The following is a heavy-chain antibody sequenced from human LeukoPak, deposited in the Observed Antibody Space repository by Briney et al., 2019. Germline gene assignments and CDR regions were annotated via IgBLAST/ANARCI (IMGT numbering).Heavy chain of an antibody. Sequence: RSLRLSCAASGFTFSSYAMHWVRQAPGKGLEWVAVISYDGSNKYYADSVKGRFTISRDNSKNTLYLQMNSLRAEDTAVYYCARDHEGEYYFDYWGQGTLVTVSS. CDR2: ISYDGSNK. CDR3: ARDHEGEYYFDY. V-gene: IGHV3-30*04. CDR1: GFTFSSYA. D-gene: IGHD3-16*01. J-gene: IGHJ4*02.